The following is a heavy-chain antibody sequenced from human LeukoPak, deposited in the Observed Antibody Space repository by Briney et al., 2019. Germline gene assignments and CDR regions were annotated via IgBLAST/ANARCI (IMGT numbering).Heavy chain of an antibody. V-gene: IGHV1-18*01. CDR2: ISAYNGNT. J-gene: IGHJ4*02. Sequence: ASVKVSCKASGYTFTSYGISWVRQAPGQGLEWMGWISAYNGNTNYAQKLQGRVTMTTDTPTSTACMELRSLRSDDTAVYYCARGWGPMVRGVIKTYLFDYWGQGTLVTLSS. CDR3: ARGWGPMVRGVIKTYLFDY. D-gene: IGHD3-10*01. CDR1: GYTFTSYG.